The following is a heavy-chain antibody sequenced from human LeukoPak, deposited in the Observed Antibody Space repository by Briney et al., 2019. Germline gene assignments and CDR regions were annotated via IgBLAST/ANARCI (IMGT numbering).Heavy chain of an antibody. CDR2: IKHDGSEK. V-gene: IGHV3-7*01. Sequence: PGGSLRLSCAASGFTFSSYWMSWVRRAPGKGLEWVANIKHDGSEKYYVDSVKGRFTISRDNAENSLYLQMNSLRAEDTAVYYCARDYYYYYMDVWGKGTTVTISS. CDR1: GFTFSSYW. J-gene: IGHJ6*03. CDR3: ARDYYYYYMDV.